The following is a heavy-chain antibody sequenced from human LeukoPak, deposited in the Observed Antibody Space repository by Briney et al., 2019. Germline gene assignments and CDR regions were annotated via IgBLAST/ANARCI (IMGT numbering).Heavy chain of an antibody. CDR1: GFTFSSYG. CDR2: ISYDGSNK. Sequence: GGSLRLSCAASGFTFSSYGMHWVRQAPGKGLEWVAVISYDGSNKYYADSVKGRFTISRDNSKNTLYLQMNSLRAEDTAVYYCAKGETDYGDYVLDYWSQGTLVTVS. D-gene: IGHD4-17*01. J-gene: IGHJ4*02. V-gene: IGHV3-30*18. CDR3: AKGETDYGDYVLDY.